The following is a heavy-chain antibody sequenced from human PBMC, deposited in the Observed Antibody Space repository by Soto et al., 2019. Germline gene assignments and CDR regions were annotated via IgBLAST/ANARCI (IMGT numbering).Heavy chain of an antibody. CDR2: ISRSHSAI. Sequence: GGSLRLSCLASGLSLSNSGMFWVRQAPGKGLEWISYISRSHSAIYYADSVKGRFTMSRDNAKNSIFLQMNSLTDEDRAVYYCATEGPNGYIPYYIVTWCQGVSVTVFS. J-gene: IGHJ5*02. V-gene: IGHV3-48*02. CDR3: ATEGPNGYIPYYIVT. CDR1: GLSLSNSG. D-gene: IGHD1-26*01.